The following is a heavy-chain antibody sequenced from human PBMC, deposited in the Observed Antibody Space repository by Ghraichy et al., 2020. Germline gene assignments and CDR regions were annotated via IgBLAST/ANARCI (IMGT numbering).Heavy chain of an antibody. D-gene: IGHD3-10*01. Sequence: SETLSLTCAVYGGSFSGYYWSWIRQPPGKGLEWIGEINHSGSTNYNPSLKSRVTISVDTSKNQFSLKLSSVTAADTAVYYCARGVSMVRGLYYLGIRESGFDYWGQGTLVTVSS. CDR1: GGSFSGYY. CDR2: INHSGST. J-gene: IGHJ4*02. V-gene: IGHV4-34*01. CDR3: ARGVSMVRGLYYLGIRESGFDY.